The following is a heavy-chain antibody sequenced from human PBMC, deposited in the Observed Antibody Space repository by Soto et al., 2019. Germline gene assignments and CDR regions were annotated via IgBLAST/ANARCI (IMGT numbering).Heavy chain of an antibody. D-gene: IGHD2-2*03. CDR3: ARGGYCSSTSCYFSSGNWFDP. J-gene: IGHJ5*02. V-gene: IGHV1-3*01. CDR1: GYTFTSYA. CDR2: INAGNGNT. Sequence: AAVKVSCKASGYTFTSYAMHWVRQAPGQRLEWMGWINAGNGNTKYSQKFQGRVTITRDTSASTAYMELSSLRSEDTAVYYCARGGYCSSTSCYFSSGNWFDPWGQATLVTVSS.